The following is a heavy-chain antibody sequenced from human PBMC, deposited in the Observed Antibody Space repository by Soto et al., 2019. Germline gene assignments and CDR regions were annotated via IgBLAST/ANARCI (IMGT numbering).Heavy chain of an antibody. CDR1: GGSISSTNW. CDR2: SYHTGST. CDR3: AKTRGLPSEFDH. V-gene: IGHV4-4*02. J-gene: IGHJ4*02. Sequence: SETLSLTCGVSGGSISSTNWWSWVRQPPGKGLEWIGESYHTGSTNYSPSLKSRGTISVEKSKNQFSLKLSSVTAADTAVYFCAKTRGLPSEFDHWGQGSLVTVSS.